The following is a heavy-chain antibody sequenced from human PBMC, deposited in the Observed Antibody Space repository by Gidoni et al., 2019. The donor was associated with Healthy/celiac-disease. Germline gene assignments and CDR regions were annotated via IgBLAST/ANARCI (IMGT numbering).Heavy chain of an antibody. Sequence: QITLKESGPTLVKPTQNLTLTCTCSGFSLSTSGVGVGWIRQPPGKALEWLALIYWDDDKRYSPSLKSRLTITKDTSKNQVVLTMTNMDPVDTATYYCARTGLIAVAAEVYFDYWGQGTLVTVSS. V-gene: IGHV2-5*02. CDR3: ARTGLIAVAAEVYFDY. CDR1: GFSLSTSGVG. J-gene: IGHJ4*02. D-gene: IGHD6-19*01. CDR2: IYWDDDK.